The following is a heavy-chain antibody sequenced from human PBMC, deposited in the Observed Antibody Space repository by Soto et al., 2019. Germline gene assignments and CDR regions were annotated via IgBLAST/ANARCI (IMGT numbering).Heavy chain of an antibody. Sequence: PSETLSLTCTVSGASINSGGYYWSWIRQLPGKGLEWIGYIYFSGSTYYNPSLESRVSISLDTSQNQFSLKLSSVTAADTAVYYCERGKAWEVLIAYWGQGTLVTVSS. CDR3: ERGKAWEVLIAY. CDR1: GASINSGGYY. CDR2: IYFSGST. V-gene: IGHV4-31*03. J-gene: IGHJ4*02. D-gene: IGHD1-26*01.